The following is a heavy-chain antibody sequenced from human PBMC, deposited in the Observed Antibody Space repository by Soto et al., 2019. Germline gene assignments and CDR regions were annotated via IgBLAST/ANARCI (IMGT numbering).Heavy chain of an antibody. CDR1: GGSFSGYY. J-gene: IGHJ6*03. D-gene: IGHD6-19*01. Sequence: QVQLQQWGAGLLKPSETLSLTCDVYGGSFSGYYWTWIRQPPGKGLEWIGEIKHSGVSNYNPSTNHCPSLNSRVSISMDTSKNQFSLKVGPVTAADTAVYCCARASGDSSGWGNYYYYMDVWGKGTTVTVSS. CDR3: ARASGDSSGWGNYYYYMDV. V-gene: IGHV4-34*01. CDR2: IKHSGVS.